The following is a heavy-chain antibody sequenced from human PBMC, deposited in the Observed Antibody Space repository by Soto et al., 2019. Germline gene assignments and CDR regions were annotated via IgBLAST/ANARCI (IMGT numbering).Heavy chain of an antibody. CDR2: ISGSGGST. V-gene: IGHV3-23*01. CDR1: GFTFSSYA. D-gene: IGHD6-13*01. Sequence: GGALRLSCAASGFTFSSYAMSWVRQAPGKGLEWVSAISGSGGSTYYADSVKGRFTVSRDNSKNTLFLQMNSLREEDTAVYYCWYSRSSNFDYRGQGTLVPVSS. CDR3: WYSRSSNFDY. J-gene: IGHJ4*02.